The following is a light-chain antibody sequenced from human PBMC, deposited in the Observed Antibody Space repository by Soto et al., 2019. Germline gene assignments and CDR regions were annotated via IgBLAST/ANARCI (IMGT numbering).Light chain of an antibody. CDR1: SSDVGTYNY. Sequence: QSGLTQPASVSGSPGQSITISCSGTSSDVGTYNYVSWYQQHPGKAPKLMIYEVSNRPSGVSNRFSGSKSGNTASLTISGLQAEDEADYYCSSYTSSSTLNVVFGGGTKLTVL. J-gene: IGLJ2*01. V-gene: IGLV2-14*01. CDR3: SSYTSSSTLNVV. CDR2: EVS.